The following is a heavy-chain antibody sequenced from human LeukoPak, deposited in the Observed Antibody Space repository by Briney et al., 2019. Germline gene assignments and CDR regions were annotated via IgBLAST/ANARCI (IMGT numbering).Heavy chain of an antibody. V-gene: IGHV1-69*02. D-gene: IGHD6-13*01. Sequence: SVKVSCKASGYTFTGYYMHWVRQAPGQGLEWMGRIIPILGIANYAQKFQGRVTITADKSTSTAYMELSSLRSEDTAVYYCARHQVGQLAPFDYWGQGTLVTVSS. J-gene: IGHJ4*02. CDR3: ARHQVGQLAPFDY. CDR1: GYTFTGYY. CDR2: IIPILGIA.